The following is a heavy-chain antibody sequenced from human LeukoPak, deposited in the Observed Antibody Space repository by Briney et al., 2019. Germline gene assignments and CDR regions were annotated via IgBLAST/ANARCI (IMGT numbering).Heavy chain of an antibody. CDR2: IYYSGST. V-gene: IGHV4-39*01. CDR3: ARQLTYYYGSGSYGDAFDT. Sequence: SETLSLTCTVSGGSISSSSYYWGWIRQPPGKGLEWIGSIYYSGSTYYNPSLKSRVTISVDTSKNQFSLKLSSVTAADTAVYYCARQLTYYYGSGSYGDAFDTWGQGTMVTVSS. J-gene: IGHJ3*02. D-gene: IGHD3-10*01. CDR1: GGSISSSSYY.